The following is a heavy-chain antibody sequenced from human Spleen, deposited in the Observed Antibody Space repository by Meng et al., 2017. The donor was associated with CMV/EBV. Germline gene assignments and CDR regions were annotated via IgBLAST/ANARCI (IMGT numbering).Heavy chain of an antibody. Sequence: ESLKISCTVSGGSISSSSYYWGWIRQPPGKGLEWIGSIYYSGSTYYNPSLKSRVTISVDTSKNQFSLRLSSVTAADTAVYYCARQTNDFWSDDPRGWFDPWGQGTLVTVSS. D-gene: IGHD3-3*01. CDR2: IYYSGST. J-gene: IGHJ5*02. CDR1: GGSISSSSYY. CDR3: ARQTNDFWSDDPRGWFDP. V-gene: IGHV4-39*01.